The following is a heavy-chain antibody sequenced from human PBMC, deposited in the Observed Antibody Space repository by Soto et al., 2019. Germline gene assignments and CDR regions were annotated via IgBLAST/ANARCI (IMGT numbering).Heavy chain of an antibody. Sequence: ASVKVSCKASGYTFTSYYMHWVRQAPGQGLEWMGIIKPSGGSTISAQKFQGRVTMTRDTSTSTVYMELSSLRSEDTAVYYCAREVVTLPSYYYAMDVWGQGTTVTVSS. CDR3: AREVVTLPSYYYAMDV. CDR2: IKPSGGST. D-gene: IGHD2-21*02. V-gene: IGHV1-46*01. J-gene: IGHJ6*02. CDR1: GYTFTSYY.